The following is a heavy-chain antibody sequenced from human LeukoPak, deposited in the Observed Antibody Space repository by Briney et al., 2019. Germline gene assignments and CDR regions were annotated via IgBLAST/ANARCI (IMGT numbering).Heavy chain of an antibody. Sequence: PSETLSLTCTVSGGSISSGGYYWSWIRQPPGKGLEWIGYIYHSGTTYYNPSLKSRVTISVDRSKNQFSLKPSSVTAADTAVYYCARRDYYGDFDPWGQGTLVTVSS. V-gene: IGHV4-30-2*01. CDR2: IYHSGTT. CDR3: ARRDYYGDFDP. CDR1: GGSISSGGYY. J-gene: IGHJ5*02. D-gene: IGHD4-17*01.